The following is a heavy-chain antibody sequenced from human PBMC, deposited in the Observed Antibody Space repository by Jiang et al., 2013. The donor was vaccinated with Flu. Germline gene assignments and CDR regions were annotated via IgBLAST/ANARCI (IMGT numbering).Heavy chain of an antibody. D-gene: IGHD3-16*01. CDR3: ARDRTYGDYYYGMDV. Sequence: GLVKPSETLSLTCTVSGGSVSSGSYYWSWIRQPQEGTGVDWVYLLQWEHQLQPSLKSRVTISVDTSKNQFSLKLSSVTAADTAVYYCARDRTYGDYYYGMDVWGQGTTVTVSS. J-gene: IGHJ6*02. CDR1: GGSVSSGSYY. V-gene: IGHV4-61*01. CDR2: LLQWEH.